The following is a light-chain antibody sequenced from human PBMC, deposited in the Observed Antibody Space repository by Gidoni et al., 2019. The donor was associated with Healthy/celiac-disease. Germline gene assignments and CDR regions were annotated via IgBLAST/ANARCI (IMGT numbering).Light chain of an antibody. CDR3: QQYYSIPLT. J-gene: IGKJ4*01. Sequence: DIVMTQSPDSLAVSLGERATINCKSSQSVLYSSNNKKYLAWYQQKPGQPPKLLIYWASTRESGVPDRFSGSGSGTDFTLTISSLQAEDVAVYYCQQYYSIPLTFXGXTKVEIK. V-gene: IGKV4-1*01. CDR1: QSVLYSSNNKKY. CDR2: WAS.